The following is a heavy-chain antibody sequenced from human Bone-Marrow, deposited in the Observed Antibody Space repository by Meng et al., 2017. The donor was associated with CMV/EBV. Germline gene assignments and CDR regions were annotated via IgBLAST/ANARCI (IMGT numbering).Heavy chain of an antibody. V-gene: IGHV1-2*02. J-gene: IGHJ4*02. D-gene: IGHD1-26*01. Sequence: ASVKVSCKASGYTFTAHYFHWVRQAPGQGLEWMGWIHPHRGDTNYAQQFQGRVTLTRDTSINTGYMELTRLTTDDTAVYYCARDNKWGADYWGQGTLVTVSS. CDR3: ARDNKWGADY. CDR1: GYTFTAHY. CDR2: IHPHRGDT.